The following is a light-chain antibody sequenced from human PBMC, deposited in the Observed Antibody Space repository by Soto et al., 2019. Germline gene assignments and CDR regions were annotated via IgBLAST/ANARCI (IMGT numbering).Light chain of an antibody. CDR3: QQVKGFPLT. Sequence: DIRMAQSPSSVSAFVGGRVAVTCRASQDITTWLAWYQKKPGEAPRLLIYAASSLYSGVPTRFSGSGTGTEFTLTISNLQPEDSAIYYCQQVKGFPLTFGGGTKVDIK. V-gene: IGKV1-12*01. J-gene: IGKJ4*01. CDR2: AAS. CDR1: QDITTW.